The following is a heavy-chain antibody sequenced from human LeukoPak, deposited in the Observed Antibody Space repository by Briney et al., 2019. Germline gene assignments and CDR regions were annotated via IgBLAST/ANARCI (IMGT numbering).Heavy chain of an antibody. J-gene: IGHJ4*02. Sequence: GGSLRLSCAVSGFTFSSYAMSWVRQAPGKGLEWVSAISGSGGSTYYADSVKGRFTISRDNSKNTLYLQMNSLRAEDTAVYYCARDLRTKVVTPISYWGQRTLVTVSS. CDR1: GFTFSSYA. V-gene: IGHV3-23*01. CDR3: ARDLRTKVVTPISY. CDR2: ISGSGGST. D-gene: IGHD4-23*01.